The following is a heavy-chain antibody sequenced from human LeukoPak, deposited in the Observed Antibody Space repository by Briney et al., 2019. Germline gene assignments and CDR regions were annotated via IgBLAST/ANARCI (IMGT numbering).Heavy chain of an antibody. D-gene: IGHD6-19*01. J-gene: IGHJ4*02. Sequence: GGSLRLSCTASGFTFSSRWMTWVRQPPGKGLEWVANIKEDGSVKYHVDSVKGRFTISRDNTKNVLYLQMNSLRADDTAVYFCARDSTWLLDYWGQGTLITVSS. CDR2: IKEDGSVK. CDR1: GFTFSSRW. V-gene: IGHV3-7*03. CDR3: ARDSTWLLDY.